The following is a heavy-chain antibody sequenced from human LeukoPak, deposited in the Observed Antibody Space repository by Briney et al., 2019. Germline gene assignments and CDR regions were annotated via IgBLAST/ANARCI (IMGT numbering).Heavy chain of an antibody. V-gene: IGHV3-30*18. CDR1: GFTFSSYG. CDR2: ISYDGSNK. CDR3: AKTRQWLVPERGMDV. Sequence: GRSLRLSCAASGFTFSSYGMRWVRQDPGKGLEWVAVISYDGSNKYYADSVKGRFTISRDNSKNTLYLQMNSLRAEDTAVYYCAKTRQWLVPERGMDVWGQGTTVTVSS. D-gene: IGHD6-19*01. J-gene: IGHJ6*02.